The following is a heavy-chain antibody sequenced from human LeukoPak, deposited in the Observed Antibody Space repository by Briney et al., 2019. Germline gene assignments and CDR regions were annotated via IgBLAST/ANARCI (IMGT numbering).Heavy chain of an antibody. D-gene: IGHD3-9*01. CDR2: ISAYNGNT. Sequence: ASVEVSCKASGYTFTSYGISWVRQAPGQGLEWMGWISAYNGNTNYAQKLQGRVTMTTDTSTSTAYMELRSLRSDDTAVYYCAGSGVLRYWVGAFDIWGQGTMVTVSS. J-gene: IGHJ3*02. CDR3: AGSGVLRYWVGAFDI. V-gene: IGHV1-18*01. CDR1: GYTFTSYG.